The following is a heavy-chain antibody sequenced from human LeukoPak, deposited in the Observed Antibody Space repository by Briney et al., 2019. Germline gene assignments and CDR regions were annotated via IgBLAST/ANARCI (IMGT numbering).Heavy chain of an antibody. CDR3: ARRYCSGGSCPVGY. D-gene: IGHD2-15*01. J-gene: IGHJ4*02. CDR2: IIPIFGTA. V-gene: IGHV1-69*05. CDR1: GGTFSSYA. Sequence: GASVKVSCKASGGTFSSYAISWVRQAPGQGLEWMGGIIPIFGTANYAQKFQVRVTITTDKSTSTAYMELRSLRSEDTAVYYCARRYCSGGSCPVGYWGQGTLVTVSS.